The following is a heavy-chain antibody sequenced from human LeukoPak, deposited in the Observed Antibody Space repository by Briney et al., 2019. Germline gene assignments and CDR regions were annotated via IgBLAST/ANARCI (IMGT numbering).Heavy chain of an antibody. CDR3: AKGSYYDSSGSFYFDY. CDR2: ISGSGDNT. J-gene: IGHJ4*02. CDR1: GFTFSSYA. V-gene: IGHV3-23*01. Sequence: GGSLRLSCAASGFTFSSYAMSWVRQAPGKGLEWVSGISGSGDNTYYADSVKGRFTISRDNSKNTLYVQVNSLGTEDTAEYYCAKGSYYDSSGSFYFDYWGQGTLVTVSS. D-gene: IGHD3-22*01.